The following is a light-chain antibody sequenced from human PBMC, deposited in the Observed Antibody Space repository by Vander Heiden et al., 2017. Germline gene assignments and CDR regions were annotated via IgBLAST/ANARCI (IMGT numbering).Light chain of an antibody. CDR3: QQRINGHPPFT. Sequence: EIVLTQSPATLSLSPGERATLSCRASQSVSSYLAWYQQKPGQAPRLLIYDASNRATGIKARFSGSGYGTDFTLTISSLEPEDFAVYYCQQRINGHPPFTFGHGTKVDIK. V-gene: IGKV3-11*01. CDR1: QSVSSY. CDR2: DAS. J-gene: IGKJ3*01.